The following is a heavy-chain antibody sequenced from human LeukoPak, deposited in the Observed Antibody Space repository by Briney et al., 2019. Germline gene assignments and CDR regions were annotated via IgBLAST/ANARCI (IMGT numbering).Heavy chain of an antibody. CDR2: IRYDGSNK. Sequence: GGSLRLSCAASGFTFSSYGMHWVRQAPGKGLEWVAFIRYDGSNKYYADSVKGRFTISRDNSKNTLYLQMNSLRAEDTAVYYCAKLVPWELEGRDAFDIWGQGTMVTVSS. J-gene: IGHJ3*02. CDR3: AKLVPWELEGRDAFDI. D-gene: IGHD1-26*01. V-gene: IGHV3-30*02. CDR1: GFTFSSYG.